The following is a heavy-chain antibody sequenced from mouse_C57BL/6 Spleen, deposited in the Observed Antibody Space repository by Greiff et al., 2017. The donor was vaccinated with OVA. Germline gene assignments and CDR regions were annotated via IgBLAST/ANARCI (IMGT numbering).Heavy chain of an antibody. J-gene: IGHJ3*01. CDR1: GFTFTDYY. D-gene: IGHD1-1*01. V-gene: IGHV7-3*01. CDR3: ARSPTTGVEGFAY. Sequence: EVKVEESGGGLVQPGGSLSLSCAASGFTFTDYYMSWVRQPPGQALEWMGFIRNKANGYTTEYSASVKGRFTISRDNSQSILYLQMNALRAEDSAAYYCARSPTTGVEGFAYWGQGTLVTVSA. CDR2: IRNKANGYTT.